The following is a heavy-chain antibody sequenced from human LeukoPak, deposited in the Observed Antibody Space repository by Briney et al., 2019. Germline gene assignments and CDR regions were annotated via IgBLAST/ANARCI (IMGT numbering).Heavy chain of an antibody. CDR2: IYYSGST. J-gene: IGHJ6*02. Sequence: SETLSLTCTVSGGSISSYYWSWIRQPPGKGLEWIGYIYYSGSTNYNPSLKSRVTISVDTSKNQFSLKLSSVTAADTAVYYCARQYYYGMDVWGQGTTVSVCS. CDR3: ARQYYYGMDV. CDR1: GGSISSYY. V-gene: IGHV4-59*01.